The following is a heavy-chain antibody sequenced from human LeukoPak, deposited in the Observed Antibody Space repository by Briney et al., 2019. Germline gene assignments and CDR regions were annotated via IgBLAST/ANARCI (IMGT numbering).Heavy chain of an antibody. D-gene: IGHD3-22*01. CDR1: GFTFSSYA. CDR2: ITYDGSNK. V-gene: IGHV3-30*04. CDR3: AREGLYGDSSGYSYYFDY. Sequence: GGSLRLSCAASGFTFSSYAMHWVRQAPGKGLEWVAVITYDGSNKYYADSVKGRFTISRDNSKNTLYLQMNSLRAEDTAVYYCAREGLYGDSSGYSYYFDYWGQGTLVTVSS. J-gene: IGHJ4*02.